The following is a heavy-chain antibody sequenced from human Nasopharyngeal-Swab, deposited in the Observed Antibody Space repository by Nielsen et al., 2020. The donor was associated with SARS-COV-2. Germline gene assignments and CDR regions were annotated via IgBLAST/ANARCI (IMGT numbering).Heavy chain of an antibody. CDR2: IIPIFGTA. CDR3: ARSVWAESSGWFPGWFDP. V-gene: IGHV1-69*01. D-gene: IGHD6-19*01. J-gene: IGHJ5*02. Sequence: WVRQAPGQGIEWMGGIIPIFGTANYAQKFQGRVTITADESTSTAYMELSSLRSEDTAVYYCARSVWAESSGWFPGWFDPWGQGTLVTVSS.